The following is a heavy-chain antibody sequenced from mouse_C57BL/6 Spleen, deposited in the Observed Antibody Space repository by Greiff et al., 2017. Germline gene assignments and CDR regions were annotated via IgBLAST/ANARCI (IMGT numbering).Heavy chain of an antibody. Sequence: QVQLQQPGAELVMPGASVKLSCKASGYTFTSYWMHWVKQRPGQGLEWIGEIDPSDSYTNYNQKFKGKSTLTVDKSSSTAYMQLSSLTSEDSAVYYCARSYEERNYFDYWGKGTTLTVSS. D-gene: IGHD2-10*02. J-gene: IGHJ2*01. V-gene: IGHV1-69*01. CDR2: IDPSDSYT. CDR1: GYTFTSYW. CDR3: ARSYEERNYFDY.